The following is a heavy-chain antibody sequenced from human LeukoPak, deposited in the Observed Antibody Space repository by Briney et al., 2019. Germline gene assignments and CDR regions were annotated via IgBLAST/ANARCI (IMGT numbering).Heavy chain of an antibody. V-gene: IGHV4-39*01. CDR3: ARHYGP. J-gene: IGHJ4*02. CDR2: IYYSGST. D-gene: IGHD3-10*01. CDR1: GGSISSSNW. Sequence: SETLSLTCAVSGGSISSSNWWSWVRQPPGKGLEWIGSIYYSGSTYYNPSLKSRVTISVDTSKNQFSLKLNSVTATDTAVYYCARHYGPWGQGTLVTVSS.